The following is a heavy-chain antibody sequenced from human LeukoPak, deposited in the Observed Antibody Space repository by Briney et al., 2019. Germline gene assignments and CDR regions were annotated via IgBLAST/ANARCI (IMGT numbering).Heavy chain of an antibody. V-gene: IGHV3-23*01. CDR1: GFTFSSYA. CDR2: ISGSGGST. J-gene: IGHJ5*02. D-gene: IGHD4-17*01. Sequence: GGPLRLSCAASGFTFSSYAMSWVRQAAGKGLEGVSAISGSGGSTYYADSVKGRFTISRDNSKNTLYLQMNSLRAEDTAVYYCAKESGGDYDWFGPWGQGTLVTVSS. CDR3: AKESGGDYDWFGP.